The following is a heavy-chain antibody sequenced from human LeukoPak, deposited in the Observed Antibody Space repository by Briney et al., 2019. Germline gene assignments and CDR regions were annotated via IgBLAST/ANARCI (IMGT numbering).Heavy chain of an antibody. J-gene: IGHJ4*02. D-gene: IGHD3-10*01. Sequence: GGSLRLSCAASGFTFSSYAMHWVRQAPGKGLEWVAVISYDGSNKYYADSVKGRFTISRDNSKNTLYLQMNSLRAEDTAVYFCARDHRGVRDYFDYWGQGTLVTVSS. V-gene: IGHV3-30-3*01. CDR3: ARDHRGVRDYFDY. CDR1: GFTFSSYA. CDR2: ISYDGSNK.